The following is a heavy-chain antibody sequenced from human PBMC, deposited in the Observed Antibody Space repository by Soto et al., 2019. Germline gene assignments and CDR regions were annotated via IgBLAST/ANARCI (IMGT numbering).Heavy chain of an antibody. Sequence: QLQLQESGPGLVKPSETLSLTCTVSGGSISSSSYYWGWIRQPPGKGLEWIGSIYDSGSTYYNPSLRSRVTISVDTSKNQFSLKLSSVTAADTAVYYCARQNYDFWSGYFTSHYYYGMDVWGQGTTVTVSS. J-gene: IGHJ6*02. CDR1: GGSISSSSYY. V-gene: IGHV4-39*01. D-gene: IGHD3-3*01. CDR3: ARQNYDFWSGYFTSHYYYGMDV. CDR2: IYDSGST.